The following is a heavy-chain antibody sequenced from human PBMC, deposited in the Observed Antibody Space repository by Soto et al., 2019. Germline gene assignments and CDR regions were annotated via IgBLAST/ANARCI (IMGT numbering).Heavy chain of an antibody. Sequence: ASVKVSCKASGYTFTSYAMHWVRQAPGQRLEWMGWISAYNGNIKYAQKLQGRVTKTTDTSTSTAYMELRSLRSDDTAVYYCARALSGPGLFDYWGQGTLVTVSS. D-gene: IGHD3-16*02. CDR2: ISAYNGNI. CDR3: ARALSGPGLFDY. V-gene: IGHV1-18*01. J-gene: IGHJ4*02. CDR1: GYTFTSYA.